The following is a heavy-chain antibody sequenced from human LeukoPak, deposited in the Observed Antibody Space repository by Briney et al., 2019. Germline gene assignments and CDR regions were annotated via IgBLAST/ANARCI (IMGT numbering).Heavy chain of an antibody. Sequence: ASVKVSCKASGYTFTGYYMHWVRQAPGQGLEWMGWINPNSGGTNYAQKFQGRVTMTRDTSISTAYMELSRLTPDDTAVYYCTRDVTGDYWFDPWGQGTLVTVSS. V-gene: IGHV1-2*02. CDR2: INPNSGGT. J-gene: IGHJ5*02. CDR3: TRDVTGDYWFDP. CDR1: GYTFTGYY. D-gene: IGHD3-16*01.